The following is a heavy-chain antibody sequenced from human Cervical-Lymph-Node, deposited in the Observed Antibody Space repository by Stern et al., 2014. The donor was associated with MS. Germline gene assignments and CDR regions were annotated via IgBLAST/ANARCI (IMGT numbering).Heavy chain of an antibody. V-gene: IGHV5-51*01. J-gene: IGHJ6*02. CDR1: GYTFSKNW. Sequence: EVQLVESGAEVKKPRDSLKISCKGSGYTFSKNWIAWVRQMPGKGLEWMGIIYPGDSDTRYSPSFQGQVTMSADKSINTSYLQWNSLKASDPAIYSCARHPPRRSSSDPNFGLDVWGQGTTVTVSS. CDR2: IYPGDSDT. CDR3: ARHPPRRSSSDPNFGLDV. D-gene: IGHD6-6*01.